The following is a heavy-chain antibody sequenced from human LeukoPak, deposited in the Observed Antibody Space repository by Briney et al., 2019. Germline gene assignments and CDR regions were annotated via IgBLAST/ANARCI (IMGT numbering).Heavy chain of an antibody. CDR1: GGSVSSSTYY. V-gene: IGHV4-61*01. CDR2: IYNSGST. D-gene: IGHD1-26*01. Sequence: PSETLSLTCTVSGGSVSSSTYYWNWIRQPPGKGLEWIGYIYNSGSTSYNPSFKSRVTISADTSRNQFSLKVSFVTAADTAVYYCARGQVGATQLFDYWGQGTLVTVSS. CDR3: ARGQVGATQLFDY. J-gene: IGHJ4*02.